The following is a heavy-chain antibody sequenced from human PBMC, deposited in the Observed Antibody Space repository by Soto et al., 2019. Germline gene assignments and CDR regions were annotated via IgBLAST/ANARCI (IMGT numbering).Heavy chain of an antibody. CDR1: GFTVSSNY. D-gene: IGHD3-16*02. J-gene: IGHJ6*03. CDR2: IYSGGST. Sequence: EVQLVESGGGLVQPGGSLRLSCAASGFTVSSNYMSWVRQAPGKGLEWVSVIYSGGSTYYADSVKGRFTISRDNSKNTLYLQMNSLRAKDTAVYYCARVTVSLYYYYYYMDVWGKGTTVTVSS. V-gene: IGHV3-66*01. CDR3: ARVTVSLYYYYYYMDV.